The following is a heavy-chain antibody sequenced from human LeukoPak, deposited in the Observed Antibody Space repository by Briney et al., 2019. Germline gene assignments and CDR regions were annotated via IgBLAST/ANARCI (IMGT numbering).Heavy chain of an antibody. V-gene: IGHV4-34*01. CDR3: ARGWYQLLYGYNWFDP. D-gene: IGHD2-2*02. Sequence: SETLSLTCAVYGGSFSGYYWSWIRQPPGKGLEWIGEINHCGSTNYNPSLKSRVTISVDTSKNQFSLKLSSVTAADTAVYYCARGWYQLLYGYNWFDPWGQGTLVTVSS. CDR1: GGSFSGYY. J-gene: IGHJ5*02. CDR2: INHCGST.